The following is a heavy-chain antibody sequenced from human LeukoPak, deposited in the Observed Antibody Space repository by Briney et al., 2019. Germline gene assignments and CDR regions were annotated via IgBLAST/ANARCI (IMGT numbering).Heavy chain of an antibody. Sequence: ASVKVSCKASGYTFTGYYMHWVRQAPGQGLEWMGWINPNSGGTNYAQKFQGWVTTTRDTSISTAYMELSRLRSDDTAVYYCARGYLNWNYATPCGMDVWGQGTTVTVSS. CDR1: GYTFTGYY. J-gene: IGHJ6*02. CDR2: INPNSGGT. CDR3: ARGYLNWNYATPCGMDV. V-gene: IGHV1-2*04. D-gene: IGHD1-7*01.